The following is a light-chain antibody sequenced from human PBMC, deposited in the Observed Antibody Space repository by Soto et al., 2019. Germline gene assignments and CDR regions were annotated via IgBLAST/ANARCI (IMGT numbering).Light chain of an antibody. CDR3: QQYNSMWT. CDR2: KAS. Sequence: DIQMTQSPSTLSASVGDRVTITCRASQSITSSLAWYQQKPGKAPKLLIYKASSLESGVPLRFSGSGSGTEFTITISSLQPDDFATYFCQQYNSMWTFGQGTKVEIK. V-gene: IGKV1-5*03. CDR1: QSITSS. J-gene: IGKJ1*01.